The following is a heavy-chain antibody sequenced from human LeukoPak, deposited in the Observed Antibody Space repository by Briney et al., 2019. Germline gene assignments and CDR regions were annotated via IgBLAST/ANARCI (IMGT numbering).Heavy chain of an antibody. Sequence: GESLKISXKGSGYSFTSYWIGWVRQMPGKGLEWTGIIYPDDSDTIYSPSFEGQVIISVDKSISTAYLQWSSLKASDTATYYCARHGHCTNGVCYSNYYYYMDVWGKGTTVTVSS. D-gene: IGHD2-8*01. V-gene: IGHV5-51*01. CDR1: GYSFTSYW. J-gene: IGHJ6*03. CDR3: ARHGHCTNGVCYSNYYYYMDV. CDR2: IYPDDSDT.